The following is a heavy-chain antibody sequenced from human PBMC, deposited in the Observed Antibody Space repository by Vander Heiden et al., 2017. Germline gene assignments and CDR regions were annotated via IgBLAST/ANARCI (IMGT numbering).Heavy chain of an antibody. Sequence: EVQLLESGGGLVQPGGSLRLSCAASGFTFTTYAMRWVLQDPGKGLEWVSAMSGSGGSTYNADSVKGRFTISKDNSKNTLYLQMNSLRAEDTAVYYCAPHLYSLDYWGQGTLVTVSS. CDR3: APHLYSLDY. V-gene: IGHV3-23*01. CDR2: MSGSGGST. CDR1: GFTFTTYA. J-gene: IGHJ4*02. D-gene: IGHD2-15*01.